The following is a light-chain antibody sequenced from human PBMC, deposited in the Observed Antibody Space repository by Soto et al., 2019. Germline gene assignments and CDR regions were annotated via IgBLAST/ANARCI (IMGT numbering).Light chain of an antibody. J-gene: IGLJ3*02. CDR2: GDS. CDR1: NIGSKS. Sequence: SSELTHPPSESVAPGQTARITCERNNIGSKSVHWYQQRPGQAPVLVVYGDSDRPSGNPERFSGSNSENTATLTITRVEAGDEADYYCQVWDSSSDHVLFGGGTKLTVL. V-gene: IGLV3-21*02. CDR3: QVWDSSSDHVL.